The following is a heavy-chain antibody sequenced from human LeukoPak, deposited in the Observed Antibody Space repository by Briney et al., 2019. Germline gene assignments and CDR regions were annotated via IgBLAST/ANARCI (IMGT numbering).Heavy chain of an antibody. D-gene: IGHD6-13*01. CDR2: ISNDATKI. CDR3: ARALGATAVNNWFDP. Sequence: GGSLRLSCEASGFTFRDNAFHRVRLAPGEGLQWVSVISNDATKIFYADSVKGRFTISRDNSRNTLYLQMTSLRPEDTAIYYCARALGATAVNNWFDPWGQGTLVTVSS. V-gene: IGHV3-30-3*01. J-gene: IGHJ5*02. CDR1: GFTFRDNA.